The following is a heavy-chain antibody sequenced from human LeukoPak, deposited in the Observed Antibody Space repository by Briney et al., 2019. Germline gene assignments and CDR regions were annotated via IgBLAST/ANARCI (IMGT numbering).Heavy chain of an antibody. D-gene: IGHD3-10*01. CDR3: ASGASQYTFDY. J-gene: IGHJ4*02. Sequence: GGYLRLSCAAPGFTFSSYAMHWVRQGPGKGLEYVSAISSNGGSTYYANSVKGRFTISRDNTKNTLYLQMGSLRAEDMVVYYCASGASQYTFDYWGEGTLVTVSP. CDR2: ISSNGGST. CDR1: GFTFSSYA. V-gene: IGHV3-64*01.